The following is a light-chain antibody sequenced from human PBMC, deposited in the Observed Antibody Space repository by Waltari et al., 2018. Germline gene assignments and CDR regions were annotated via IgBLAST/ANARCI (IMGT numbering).Light chain of an antibody. CDR3: QQYNNWPPGDT. J-gene: IGKJ2*01. Sequence: EIVMTQSPATLSVSPGERATLYCRASQSVSSNLAWYQQKPCQAPRLLIYGASTRATGIPARFSGSGSGTEFTLTISSLQSEDFAVYYCQQYNNWPPGDTFGQGTKLEIK. CDR1: QSVSSN. CDR2: GAS. V-gene: IGKV3-15*01.